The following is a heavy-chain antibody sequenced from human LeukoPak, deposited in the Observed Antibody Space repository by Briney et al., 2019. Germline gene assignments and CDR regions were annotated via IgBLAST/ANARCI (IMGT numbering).Heavy chain of an antibody. CDR1: GGSFSGYY. CDR3: ARYGGYYYGAHY. D-gene: IGHD3-22*01. CDR2: INHSGST. J-gene: IGHJ4*02. V-gene: IGHV4-34*01. Sequence: SETLSLTYAVYGGSFSGYYWSWIRQPPGKGLEWIGEINHSGSTNYNPSLKSRVTISVDTSKNQFSLKLSSVTAADTAVYYCARYGGYYYGAHYWGQGTLVTVSS.